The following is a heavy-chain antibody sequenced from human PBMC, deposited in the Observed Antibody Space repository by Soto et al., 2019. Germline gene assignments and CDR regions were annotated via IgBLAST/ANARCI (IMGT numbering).Heavy chain of an antibody. CDR2: ISSSSSTI. J-gene: IGHJ4*02. V-gene: IGHV3-48*01. CDR1: GFTFSSYS. D-gene: IGHD5-12*01. CDR3: ARDREYSGYDRIPFDY. Sequence: EVQLVESGGGLVQPGGSLRLSCAASGFTFSSYSMNWVRQAPGKGLEWVSYISSSSSTIYYADSVKGRFTISRDNAKNSLYLQMNSLGAEDTAVYYCARDREYSGYDRIPFDYWGQGTLVTVSS.